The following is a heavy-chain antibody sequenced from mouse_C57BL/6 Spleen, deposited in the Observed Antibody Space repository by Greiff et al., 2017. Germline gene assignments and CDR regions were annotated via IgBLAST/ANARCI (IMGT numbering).Heavy chain of an antibody. V-gene: IGHV1-80*01. CDR2: IYPGDGDT. CDR1: GYAFSSYW. Sequence: VKLQESGAELVKPGASVKISCKASGYAFSSYWMNWVKQRPGKGLEWIGQIYPGDGDTNYNGKFKGKATLTADKSSSTAYMQLSSLTSEDSAVYFCARDYHYYAMDYWGQGTSVTVSS. J-gene: IGHJ4*01. D-gene: IGHD2-4*01. CDR3: ARDYHYYAMDY.